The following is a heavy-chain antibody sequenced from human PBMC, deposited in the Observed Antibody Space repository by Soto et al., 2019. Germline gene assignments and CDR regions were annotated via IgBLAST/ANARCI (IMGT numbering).Heavy chain of an antibody. D-gene: IGHD3-10*01. CDR2: ISSSNRTI. V-gene: IGHV3-48*01. CDR3: ARDGRLYYYGSGSPKVYYGMDV. CDR1: GFTFRSYS. J-gene: IGHJ6*02. Sequence: PGGSLRLSCAASGFTFRSYSMNWVRQAPGKGLEWVSYISSSNRTINYADSVKGRFIISRDNAKNTLYLQMNSLRAEDTAVYYCARDGRLYYYGSGSPKVYYGMDVWGQGTTVTVSS.